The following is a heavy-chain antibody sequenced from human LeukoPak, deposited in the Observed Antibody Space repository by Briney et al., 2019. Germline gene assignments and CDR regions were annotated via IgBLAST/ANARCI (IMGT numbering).Heavy chain of an antibody. V-gene: IGHV1-2*02. CDR3: ARWGDSSGYLDF. D-gene: IGHD3-22*01. Sequence: GASVKVSCKASGYTFTGYYMHWARQAPGQGLEWMGWINPNSGGTNYAQNFQGRVTMTRDTSISTAYMELSSLRSDDTAVYYCARWGDSSGYLDFWGQGTLVTVSS. CDR1: GYTFTGYY. CDR2: INPNSGGT. J-gene: IGHJ4*02.